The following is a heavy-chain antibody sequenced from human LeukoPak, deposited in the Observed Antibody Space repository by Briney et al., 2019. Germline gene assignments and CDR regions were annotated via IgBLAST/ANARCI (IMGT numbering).Heavy chain of an antibody. D-gene: IGHD3-10*01. CDR1: GGSLSGFF. V-gene: IGHV4-34*01. CDR3: ARRYGSGNYYNAYFDLTRYFDY. J-gene: IGHJ4*02. Sequence: SETLSLTCAVYGGSLSGFFWSWIRQPPGEGLEWIGEINHRGSSNYNPSLKSRVTMSVDTSNNQFSLKLTSVTAADTAVYYCARRYGSGNYYNAYFDLTRYFDYWGQGALVTVSS. CDR2: INHRGSS.